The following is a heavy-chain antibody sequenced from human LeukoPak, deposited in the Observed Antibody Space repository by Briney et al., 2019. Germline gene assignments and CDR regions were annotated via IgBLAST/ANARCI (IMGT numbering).Heavy chain of an antibody. Sequence: GGSLRLSCAASEFTFSNYKMNWVRQAPGKGLEWVSSISSSSSYIYYADSVKGRFTISRDNAKNSLYLQMNSLRAEDTAVYYCARGTVTTGFDYWGQGTLVTVSS. J-gene: IGHJ4*02. D-gene: IGHD4-17*01. CDR2: ISSSSSYI. CDR1: EFTFSNYK. V-gene: IGHV3-21*01. CDR3: ARGTVTTGFDY.